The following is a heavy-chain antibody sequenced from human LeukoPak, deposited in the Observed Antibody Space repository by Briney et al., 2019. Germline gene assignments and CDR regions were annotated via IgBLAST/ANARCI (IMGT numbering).Heavy chain of an antibody. J-gene: IGHJ6*02. CDR2: INSDGSST. CDR3: ARHGVIAAAGTQGYYYGMDA. CDR1: GFTFSSYW. D-gene: IGHD6-13*01. V-gene: IGHV3-74*01. Sequence: GGSLRLSCAASGFTFSSYWMHWVRQAPGKGLVWVSRINSDGSSTSYADSVKGRFTISRDNAKNTLYLQMNSLRAEDTAVYYCARHGVIAAAGTQGYYYGMDAWGQGTTVTVSS.